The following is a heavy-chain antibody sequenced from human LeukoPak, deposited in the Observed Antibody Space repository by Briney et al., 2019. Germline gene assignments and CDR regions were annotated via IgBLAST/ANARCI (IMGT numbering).Heavy chain of an antibody. CDR3: ALRGCSSTSCYHFDY. CDR1: VYTLTELS. Sequence: GASVKVSCKVSVYTLTELSMHWVRQAPGKGLEWMGGFDPEDGETIYAQKFQGRVTMTEDTSTDTAYMELSSLRSEDTAVYCCALRGCSSTSCYHFDYWGQGTLVTVSS. CDR2: FDPEDGET. D-gene: IGHD2-2*01. V-gene: IGHV1-24*01. J-gene: IGHJ4*02.